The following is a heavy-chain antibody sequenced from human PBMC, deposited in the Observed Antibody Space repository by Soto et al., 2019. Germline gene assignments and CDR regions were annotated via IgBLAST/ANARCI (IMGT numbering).Heavy chain of an antibody. CDR3: TSCDSSGYYQQNPY. CDR2: IIPILGNT. D-gene: IGHD3-22*01. Sequence: SVKVSCKASGGTFSSYAINWVRQAPGQGFEWMGGIIPILGNTNFTQKFQGRVTFNADESTTTAYMALSSLTSEDTAIYYCTSCDSSGYYQQNPYWGPGTQVTVSS. V-gene: IGHV1-69*13. J-gene: IGHJ4*02. CDR1: GGTFSSYA.